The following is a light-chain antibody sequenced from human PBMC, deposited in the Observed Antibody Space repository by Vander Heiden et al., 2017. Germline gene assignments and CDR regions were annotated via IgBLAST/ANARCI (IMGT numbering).Light chain of an antibody. Sequence: IVIPPSPDSLAASLGPMPTIYCKSSQSVLYSSDNKNFLAWYQQKPGQPPKLLIYWAPTRASGVPDRFSGSGSGTDFTLSISSLQVEDVAVYYCQQYYSTPRTFGQGTKVEIK. J-gene: IGKJ1*01. CDR2: WAP. CDR3: QQYYSTPRT. V-gene: IGKV4-1*01. CDR1: QSVLYSSDNKNF.